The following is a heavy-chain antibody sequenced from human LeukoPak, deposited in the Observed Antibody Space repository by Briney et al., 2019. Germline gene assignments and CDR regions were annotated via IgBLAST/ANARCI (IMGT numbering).Heavy chain of an antibody. CDR2: IYYSGST. CDR3: ARGAVAGDY. V-gene: IGHV4-59*02. Sequence: SETLSLTCTVSGGSVSSYYWSWIRQPPGKGLEWIGYIYYSGSTNYNPSLKSRVTISVDTSKNQFSLKLTSVTAADTALHYCARGAVAGDYWGQGSLVTVSS. D-gene: IGHD6-19*01. J-gene: IGHJ4*02. CDR1: GGSVSSYY.